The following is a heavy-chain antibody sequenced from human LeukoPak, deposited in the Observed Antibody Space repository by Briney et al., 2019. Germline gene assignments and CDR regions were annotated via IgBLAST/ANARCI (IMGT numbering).Heavy chain of an antibody. D-gene: IGHD3-9*01. Sequence: PSETLSLTCTVSGGSISSYYWSWIRQPPGKGLEWIGYIYYSGSTNYNPSLKSQVTISVDTSKNQFSLKLSSVTAADTAVYYCARHGSSQYDILTGYYPNHYFDYWGQGTLVTVSS. V-gene: IGHV4-59*08. J-gene: IGHJ4*02. CDR3: ARHGSSQYDILTGYYPNHYFDY. CDR2: IYYSGST. CDR1: GGSISSYY.